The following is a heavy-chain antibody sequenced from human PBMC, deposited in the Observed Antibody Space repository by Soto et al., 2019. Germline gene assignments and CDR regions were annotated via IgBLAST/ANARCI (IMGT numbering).Heavy chain of an antibody. CDR3: ARHGYSGYVYYYYGMDV. V-gene: IGHV4-4*03. J-gene: IGHJ6*02. D-gene: IGHD5-12*01. Sequence: PETLSLTCAVSAGSISSSNWWSWVRQPPGKGLEWIGEIYHSGSTNYNPSLKSRVTISVDKSKNQFSLKLSSVTAADTAVYYCARHGYSGYVYYYYGMDVWGQGTTVTVSS. CDR1: AGSISSSNW. CDR2: IYHSGST.